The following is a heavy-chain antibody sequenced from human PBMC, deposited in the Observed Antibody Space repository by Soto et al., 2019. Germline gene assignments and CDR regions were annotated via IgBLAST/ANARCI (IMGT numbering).Heavy chain of an antibody. CDR2: ISGSGGST. D-gene: IGHD3-10*01. V-gene: IGHV3-23*01. J-gene: IGHJ5*02. CDR1: GFTFSSYA. Sequence: PGGSLRLSCAASGFTFSSYAMSWVRQAPGKGLEWVSAISGSGGSTYYADSVKGRFTISRDNSKNTLYLQMNSLRAEDTAVYYCAKVGTLLWFGKMDWFDPWGQGTLVTVSS. CDR3: AKVGTLLWFGKMDWFDP.